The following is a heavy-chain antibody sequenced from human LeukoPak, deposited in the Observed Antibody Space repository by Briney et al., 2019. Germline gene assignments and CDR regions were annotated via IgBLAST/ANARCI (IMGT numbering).Heavy chain of an antibody. V-gene: IGHV4-34*01. D-gene: IGHD6-13*01. Sequence: SETLSLTCAVYGGSFSGYYWSWIRQPPGKGLEWIGEINHSGSTNYNPSLKSRVTISVDTSKNQFSLKLSSVTAADTAVYYCARGRFVGAAASRFQHWGQGTLVTVSS. J-gene: IGHJ1*01. CDR1: GGSFSGYY. CDR3: ARGRFVGAAASRFQH. CDR2: INHSGST.